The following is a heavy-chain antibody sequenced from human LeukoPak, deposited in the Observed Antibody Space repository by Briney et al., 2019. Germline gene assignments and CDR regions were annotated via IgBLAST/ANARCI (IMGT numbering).Heavy chain of an antibody. CDR1: GFTFSSYS. CDR2: ISSSSSDI. Sequence: NPGGSLRLSCVASGFTFSSYSMNWVRQSPGKGLEWVSSISSSSSDIHYADSVKGRFTISRDNSKNTLYLQMNSLRAEDTAVYYCARDRSWLRYDSSGSPKGFSDYWGQGTLVTVSS. V-gene: IGHV3-21*01. J-gene: IGHJ4*02. D-gene: IGHD3-22*01. CDR3: ARDRSWLRYDSSGSPKGFSDY.